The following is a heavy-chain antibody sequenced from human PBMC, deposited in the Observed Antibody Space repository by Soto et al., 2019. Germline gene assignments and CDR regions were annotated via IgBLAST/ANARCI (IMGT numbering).Heavy chain of an antibody. D-gene: IGHD1-26*01. Sequence: QVQLVESGGGVVQPGRSLRLSCAASRFTFSSFAMHWVRQAPGKGLEWVTLMSYDGGNVYYADSVKGRFTISRDNSKSTLYLQMNSLRVEYTAVYYCARDKGYSGTYGSIYYWGQGTLVTVSS. CDR2: MSYDGGNV. CDR1: RFTFSSFA. CDR3: ARDKGYSGTYGSIYY. J-gene: IGHJ4*02. V-gene: IGHV3-30-3*01.